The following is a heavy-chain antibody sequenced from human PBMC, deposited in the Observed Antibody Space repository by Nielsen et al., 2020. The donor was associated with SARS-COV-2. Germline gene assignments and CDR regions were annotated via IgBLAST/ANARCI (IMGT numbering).Heavy chain of an antibody. V-gene: IGHV3-7*03. J-gene: IGHJ4*02. D-gene: IGHD6-6*01. Sequence: GESLKISCAASGFTFSDYYMNWIRQAPGKGLEWVANIRQDGSEKFYVDSVKGRFTISRDNAKNSLYLQINSLRAEDTAVYYCARTPGRQRYFDYWGQGTLVTVSS. CDR2: IRQDGSEK. CDR1: GFTFSDYY. CDR3: ARTPGRQRYFDY.